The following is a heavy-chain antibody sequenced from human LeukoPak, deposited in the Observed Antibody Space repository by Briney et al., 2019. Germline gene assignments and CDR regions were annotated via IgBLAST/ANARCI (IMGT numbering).Heavy chain of an antibody. CDR1: GGSISSGSYY. J-gene: IGHJ4*02. D-gene: IGHD3-16*02. V-gene: IGHV4-39*07. Sequence: PSETLSLTCTVSGGSISSGSYYWGWIRQPPGKGLEWIGSIYYSGSTYYNPSLKSRVTISVDTSKNQFSLKLSSVTAADTAVYYCARDRTFGGVIAIFDYWGQGTLVTVSS. CDR2: IYYSGST. CDR3: ARDRTFGGVIAIFDY.